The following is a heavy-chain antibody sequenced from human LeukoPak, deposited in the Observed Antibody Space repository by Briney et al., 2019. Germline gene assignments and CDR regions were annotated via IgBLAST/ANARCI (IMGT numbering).Heavy chain of an antibody. CDR2: ISSSSSYI. CDR1: GFTFSSYS. V-gene: IGHV3-21*01. Sequence: GGSLRLSCAASGFTFSSYSMNWVRQAPGKGLEWVSSISSSSSYIYYADSVKGRFTISRDNAKNSLYLQMNSLRAEDTAVYYCARDPLARCSCGSCYLEQDWFGPWGQGTLVTVSS. J-gene: IGHJ5*02. D-gene: IGHD2-15*01. CDR3: ARDPLARCSCGSCYLEQDWFGP.